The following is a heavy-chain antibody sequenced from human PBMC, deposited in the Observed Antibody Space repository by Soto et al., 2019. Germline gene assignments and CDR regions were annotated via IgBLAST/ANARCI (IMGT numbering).Heavy chain of an antibody. CDR2: ISYDGSNK. CDR3: ARATTTVVTPFYFDY. J-gene: IGHJ4*02. D-gene: IGHD4-17*01. CDR1: AFTFSSYA. Sequence: QVQLVESGGGVVQPGRSLRLSCAASAFTFSSYAMHWVRQAPGKGLEWVAVISYDGSNKYYADSVKGRFTISRDNSKNTLYLQMNSLRAEDTAVYYCARATTTVVTPFYFDYWGQGTLVTVS. V-gene: IGHV3-30-3*01.